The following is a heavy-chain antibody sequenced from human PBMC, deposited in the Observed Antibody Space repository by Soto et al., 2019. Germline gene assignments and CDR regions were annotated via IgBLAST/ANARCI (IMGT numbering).Heavy chain of an antibody. CDR1: GGSISSGGYY. D-gene: IGHD1-20*01. CDR3: ARGSYGGYNWNDDDY. Sequence: QVQLQESGPGLVKPSQTLSLTCTVSGGSISSGGYYWSWIRQHPGKGLEWIGYIYYSGSTYYNPSLKSRVTISVDTSKSQFSLKLSSVTAADTAVYYCARGSYGGYNWNDDDYWGQGTLVTVSS. J-gene: IGHJ4*02. V-gene: IGHV4-31*03. CDR2: IYYSGST.